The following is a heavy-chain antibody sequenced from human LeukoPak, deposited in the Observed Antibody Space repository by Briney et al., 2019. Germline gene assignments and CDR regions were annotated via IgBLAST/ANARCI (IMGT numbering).Heavy chain of an antibody. D-gene: IGHD6-6*01. Sequence: PSETLSLTCTVSGGSISSYYWSWIRQPAGKRLEWIGRIYASGSTNYNPSLKSRVTISVDRSKNQFSLNLSSVTAADTAVYYCARDVRYSSSYYYYHYMDVWGKGTTVTVSS. CDR3: ARDVRYSSSYYYYHYMDV. V-gene: IGHV4-4*07. J-gene: IGHJ6*03. CDR1: GGSISSYY. CDR2: IYASGST.